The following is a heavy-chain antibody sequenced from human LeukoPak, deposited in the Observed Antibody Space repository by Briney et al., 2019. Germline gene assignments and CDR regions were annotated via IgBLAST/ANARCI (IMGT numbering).Heavy chain of an antibody. D-gene: IGHD3-3*01. V-gene: IGHV3-15*07. CDR2: IKSKTDGGTT. Sequence: PGGSLRLSCAASGFTFSNAWMNWVRQAPGKGLEWVGRIKSKTDGGTTDYAAPVKGRFTISRDDSKNTLYLQMNSLKTEDTAVYYCTTGPLGIREMSEDTGPSYYDFWSGYRRYGMDVWGQGTTVTVSS. CDR1: GFTFSNAW. J-gene: IGHJ6*02. CDR3: TTGPLGIREMSEDTGPSYYDFWSGYRRYGMDV.